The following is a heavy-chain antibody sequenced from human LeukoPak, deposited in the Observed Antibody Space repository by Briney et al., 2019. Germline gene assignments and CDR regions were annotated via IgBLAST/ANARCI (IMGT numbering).Heavy chain of an antibody. V-gene: IGHV4-59*01. CDR2: IYYSGST. CDR3: ARVGSSGWTALFDY. J-gene: IGHJ4*02. CDR1: GGSFSGYY. Sequence: PSETLSLTCAVYGGSFSGYYWSWIRQPPGKGLEWIGYIYYSGSTNYNPSLKSRVTISVDTSKNQFSLKLSSVTAADTAVYYCARVGSSGWTALFDYWGQGTLVTVSS. D-gene: IGHD6-19*01.